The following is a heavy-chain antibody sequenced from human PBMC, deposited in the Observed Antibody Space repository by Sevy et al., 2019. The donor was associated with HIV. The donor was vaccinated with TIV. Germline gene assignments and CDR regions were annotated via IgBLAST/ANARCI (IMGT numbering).Heavy chain of an antibody. D-gene: IGHD2-2*01. CDR3: ARHCSSASCSHAFDI. CDR1: GGSFSGYY. Sequence: SETLSLTCAVYGGSFSGYYWSWIRQPPGKGLEWIGEINHSGSTNYNPSLKSRVTISVDTSKNQFSLKLSSVTATDTAVYYCARHCSSASCSHAFDIWGQGTMVTVSS. V-gene: IGHV4-34*01. J-gene: IGHJ3*02. CDR2: INHSGST.